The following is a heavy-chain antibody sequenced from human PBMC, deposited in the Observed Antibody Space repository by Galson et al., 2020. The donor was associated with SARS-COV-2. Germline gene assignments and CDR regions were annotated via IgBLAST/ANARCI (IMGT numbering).Heavy chain of an antibody. CDR1: GGTFSSYA. D-gene: IGHD6-13*01. J-gene: IGHJ1*01. V-gene: IGHV1-69*10. Sequence: SVKVSCKASGGTFSSYAISWVRQAPGQGLEWMGGIIPILGISNYAQKFQGRVTITADKSTSTAYMELSSLRSEDTVVYYCARERGYSKSGSAEYCQHGVQGTLVSVCS. CDR2: IIPILGIS. CDR3: ARERGYSKSGSAEYCQH.